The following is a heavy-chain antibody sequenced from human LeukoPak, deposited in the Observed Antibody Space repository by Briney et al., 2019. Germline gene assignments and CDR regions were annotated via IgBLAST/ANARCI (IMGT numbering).Heavy chain of an antibody. Sequence: SETLSLTCTVSGGSTSNYFCTWLRQSAGKGLEWIGRIHTSGSTNYNPSLKSRVSMSVDTSKNQFSLKLSSVTAADTAVYYCARGGYSSSWHDFDFWGQGTLVTVSS. CDR1: GGSTSNYF. V-gene: IGHV4-4*07. D-gene: IGHD6-13*01. J-gene: IGHJ4*02. CDR2: IHTSGST. CDR3: ARGGYSSSWHDFDF.